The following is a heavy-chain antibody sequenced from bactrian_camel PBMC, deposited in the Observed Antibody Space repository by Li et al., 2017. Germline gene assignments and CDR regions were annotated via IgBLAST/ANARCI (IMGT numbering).Heavy chain of an antibody. CDR2: IATSSGST. V-gene: IGHV3-2*01. J-gene: IGHJ4*01. Sequence: HVQLVESGGGSVQVGGSLRLSCTRSSDTGTGYCMGWFRQAPEKEREAVASIATSSGSTDYADSVKGRFTIFRDNAKGTVYLQMDNLKPEDTAMYYCAAEETPCSYDVKIGEYTYWGQGTQVTVS. CDR3: AAEETPCSYDVKIGEYTY. D-gene: IGHD3*01. CDR1: SDTGTGYC.